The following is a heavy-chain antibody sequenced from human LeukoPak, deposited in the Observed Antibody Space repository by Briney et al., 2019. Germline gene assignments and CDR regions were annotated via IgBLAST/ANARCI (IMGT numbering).Heavy chain of an antibody. CDR1: GYTFTGYY. J-gene: IGHJ3*02. Sequence: ASVKVSCKASGYTFTGYYMHWVRQAPGQGLEWMGWISAYNGNTNCAQKLQGRVTMTTDTSTSTAYMELRSLRSDDTAVYYCARDQTLIAVAGNDAFDIWGQGTMVTVSS. CDR2: ISAYNGNT. V-gene: IGHV1-18*04. D-gene: IGHD6-19*01. CDR3: ARDQTLIAVAGNDAFDI.